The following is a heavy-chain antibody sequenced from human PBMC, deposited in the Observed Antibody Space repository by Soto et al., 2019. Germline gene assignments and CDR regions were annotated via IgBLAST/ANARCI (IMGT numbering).Heavy chain of an antibody. J-gene: IGHJ6*03. CDR2: TYYRSKWYN. D-gene: IGHD2-15*01. V-gene: IGHV6-1*01. CDR1: GDRVSSNSAA. Sequence: PSQTLSLTCAISGDRVSSNSAAWNWIRQSPSRGLEWLGRTYYRSKWYNDYAVSVKSRITINPDTSKSQFSLQLNSVTPEDTAVYYCAREGYCSGGSCQRAYYYYYMDVWGKGTTVTVSS. CDR3: AREGYCSGGSCQRAYYYYYMDV.